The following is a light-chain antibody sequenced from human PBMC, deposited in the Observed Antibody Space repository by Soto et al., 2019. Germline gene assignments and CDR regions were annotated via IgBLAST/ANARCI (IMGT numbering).Light chain of an antibody. V-gene: IGKV3-20*01. CDR2: GAS. CDR3: QQYDRSIRT. CDR1: QSIYSNY. Sequence: EIVLTQSPGTLSLSPGERATLSCRASQSIYSNYLAWYQQKPGQAPRLLIYGASIRATGIPDRFSGSGSETDFPLTISRVEPEDFAVYYCQQYDRSIRTFGQGTKVEIK. J-gene: IGKJ1*01.